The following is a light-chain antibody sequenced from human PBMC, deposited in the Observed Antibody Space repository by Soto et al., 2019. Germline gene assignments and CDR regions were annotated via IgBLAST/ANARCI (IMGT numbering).Light chain of an antibody. CDR3: SSYTSSNTLEV. CDR2: EVN. V-gene: IGLV2-14*01. CDR1: SRDVGGSNY. J-gene: IGLJ1*01. Sequence: QSALTRSASVSGSPGQSITISCTGTSRDVGGSNYVSWYQHHPHRAPKLLIYEVNYRPSGVSSRFPGSKSGNTASLTISGLQAEDEADYYCSSYTSSNTLEVFGVGTKVTVL.